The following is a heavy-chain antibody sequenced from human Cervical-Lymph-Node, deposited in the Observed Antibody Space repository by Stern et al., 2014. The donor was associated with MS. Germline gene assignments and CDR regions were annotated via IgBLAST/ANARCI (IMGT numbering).Heavy chain of an antibody. J-gene: IGHJ4*02. CDR1: GFTFSSYG. Sequence: MQLVESGGGVVQPGRSLRLSCAASGFTFSSYGMHWVRQAPGKGLEWVAVISYDGSNKYYADSVKGRFTISRDNSKNTLYLQMNSLRAEDTAVYYCAKDSIRYCSGGSCYGPFDYWGQGTLVTVSS. CDR2: ISYDGSNK. D-gene: IGHD2-15*01. CDR3: AKDSIRYCSGGSCYGPFDY. V-gene: IGHV3-30*18.